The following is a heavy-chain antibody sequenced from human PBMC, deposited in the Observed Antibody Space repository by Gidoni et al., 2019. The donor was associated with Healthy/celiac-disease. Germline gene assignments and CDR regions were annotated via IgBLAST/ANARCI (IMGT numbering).Heavy chain of an antibody. CDR1: GGTFSSYA. J-gene: IGHJ4*02. Sequence: QVQLVQSGAEVKKPGSSVKVSCKASGGTFSSYAISWVRQARGQGLEWMGGIIPIFGTANYAQKFQGRVTITADESTSTAYMELSSLRSEDTAVYYCASSEGERSGYSYYFDYWGQGTLVTVSS. CDR2: IIPIFGTA. V-gene: IGHV1-69*01. D-gene: IGHD3-3*01. CDR3: ASSEGERSGYSYYFDY.